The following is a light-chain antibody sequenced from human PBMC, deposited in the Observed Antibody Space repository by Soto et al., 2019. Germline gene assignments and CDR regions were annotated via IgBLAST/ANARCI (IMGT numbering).Light chain of an antibody. V-gene: IGKV3-11*01. Sequence: IVLTQSPATLSLWPGETAVLSCRASQTVSYYLSWYQHKPGQAPRLLIYDASKRAPGIPARFRGSGSGTDFTLSISSLEPEDFAVYYCQQRATSITFGQGTRLE. CDR1: QTVSYY. J-gene: IGKJ5*01. CDR3: QQRATSIT. CDR2: DAS.